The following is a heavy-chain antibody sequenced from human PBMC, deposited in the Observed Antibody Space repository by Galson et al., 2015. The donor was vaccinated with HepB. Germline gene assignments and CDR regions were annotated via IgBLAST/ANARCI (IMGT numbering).Heavy chain of an antibody. CDR2: IYPGDFDT. V-gene: IGHV5-51*01. D-gene: IGHD3-9*01. CDR1: GYSFTNYW. CDR3: ARRILYDTLTGYYHPLDY. Sequence: QSGAEVKKPGESLKISCKGSGYSFTNYWIAWVRQMPGKGLEWMGIIYPGDFDTRYSPSFQGQVTISADKSVSTAYLQWSSLKASDTAMYYCARRILYDTLTGYYHPLDYWGQGTLVTVSS. J-gene: IGHJ4*02.